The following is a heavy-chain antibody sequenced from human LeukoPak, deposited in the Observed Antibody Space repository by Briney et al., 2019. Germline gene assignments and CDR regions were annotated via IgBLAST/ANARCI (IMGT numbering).Heavy chain of an antibody. Sequence: TGGSLRLSCAASGFTFSIYSISWVRQAPGKGLEWVAVISYDGSNKYYADSVKGRFAISRDNSKNTLYLQMNSLRAEDTAVYYCARGDQWLVPTPDYWGQGTLVTVSS. V-gene: IGHV3-30*03. J-gene: IGHJ4*02. D-gene: IGHD6-19*01. CDR2: ISYDGSNK. CDR3: ARGDQWLVPTPDY. CDR1: GFTFSIYS.